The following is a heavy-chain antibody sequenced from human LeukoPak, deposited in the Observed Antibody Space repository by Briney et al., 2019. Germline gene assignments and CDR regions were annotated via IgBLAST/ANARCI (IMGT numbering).Heavy chain of an antibody. D-gene: IGHD3-22*01. J-gene: IGHJ3*02. Sequence: SGGSLRLSCAASGFTFSSYAMNWVRQAPGKGLEWVSFISSSSDYIYYADSVKGRFTISRDNAQNSLSLQMNSLRAEDTAVYYCAILERSSSRYYLGSVTYETFDMWGQGTMVTVSS. CDR3: AILERSSSRYYLGSVTYETFDM. V-gene: IGHV3-21*01. CDR2: ISSSSDYI. CDR1: GFTFSSYA.